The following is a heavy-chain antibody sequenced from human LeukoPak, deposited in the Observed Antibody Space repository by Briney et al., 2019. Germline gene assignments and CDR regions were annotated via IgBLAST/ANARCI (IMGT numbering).Heavy chain of an antibody. V-gene: IGHV3-23*01. CDR1: GFSFSSYA. D-gene: IGHD2-15*01. Sequence: GGSLRLSRAASGFSFSSYAMNWVRQAPGKGLEWVATISGSGGSTYYADSVKGRFTISRDNSKNTLYLQINSLRAEDTAVYYCANGYCTGGSCSPRFQHWGQGTLVTVSS. J-gene: IGHJ1*01. CDR2: ISGSGGST. CDR3: ANGYCTGGSCSPRFQH.